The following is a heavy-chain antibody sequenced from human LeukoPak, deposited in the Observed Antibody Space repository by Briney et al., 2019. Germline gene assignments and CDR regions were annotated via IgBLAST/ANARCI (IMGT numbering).Heavy chain of an antibody. D-gene: IGHD2-2*01. CDR1: GGSISSSSYY. CDR3: ARYLVGPLVGSYYSHYMDV. CDR2: IYYSGST. J-gene: IGHJ6*03. Sequence: SETLSLTCTVSGGSISSSSYYWGWIRQPPGKGLEWIGSIYYSGSTYYNPSLKSRVTISVDTSKNQFSLKMSSVTAADTAVYYCARYLVGPLVGSYYSHYMDVWGKGTTVTISS. V-gene: IGHV4-39*07.